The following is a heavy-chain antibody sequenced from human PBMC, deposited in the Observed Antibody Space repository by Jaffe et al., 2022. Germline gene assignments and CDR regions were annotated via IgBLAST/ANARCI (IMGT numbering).Heavy chain of an antibody. V-gene: IGHV3-23*01. CDR3: AKDRYSGYVMAWEDWFDP. CDR2: ISGSGGST. D-gene: IGHD5-12*01. Sequence: EVQLLESGGGLVQPGGSLRLSCAASGFTFSSYAMSWVRQAPGKGLEWVSAISGSGGSTYYADSVKGRFTISRDNSKNTLYLQMNSLRAEDTAVYYCAKDRYSGYVMAWEDWFDPWGQGTLVTVSS. CDR1: GFTFSSYA. J-gene: IGHJ5*02.